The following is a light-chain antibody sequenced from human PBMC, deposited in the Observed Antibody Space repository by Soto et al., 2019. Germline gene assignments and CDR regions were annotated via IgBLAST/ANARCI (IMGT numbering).Light chain of an antibody. V-gene: IGLV2-8*01. CDR2: EVN. CDR1: SSDVGGYDY. J-gene: IGLJ2*01. CDR3: SSYAVSDSLV. Sequence: QSALTQPPSASGSPGQSVTISCTGTSSDVGGYDYVSWYQQHPGKVPKLMIYEVNKRPSGVPDRFSDSKSGNTASLTVSGLQTEDEADYYCSSYAVSDSLVFGGGTKLTVL.